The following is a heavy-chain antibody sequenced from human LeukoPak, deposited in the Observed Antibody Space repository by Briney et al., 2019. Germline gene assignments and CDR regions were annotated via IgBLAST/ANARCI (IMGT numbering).Heavy chain of an antibody. D-gene: IGHD2-15*01. CDR3: ARLSGPLGYCSGGTCYSDWYFDL. V-gene: IGHV4-39*01. J-gene: IGHJ2*01. CDR1: GGSISTSSSY. CDR2: IYYTGST. Sequence: PSETLSLTCTVSGGSISTSSSYWGWIRLPPGKGLEWIGNIYYTGSTYYNPSLKSRVTISVDTSKNQFSLKLSSVTAADTAVYYCARLSGPLGYCSGGTCYSDWYFDLWVRGILVSVSS.